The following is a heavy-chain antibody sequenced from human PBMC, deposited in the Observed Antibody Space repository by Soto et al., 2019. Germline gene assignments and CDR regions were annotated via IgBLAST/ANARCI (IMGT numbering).Heavy chain of an antibody. CDR2: ISAHNGNT. V-gene: IGHV1-18*01. CDR1: GYAFTTYG. J-gene: IGHJ4*02. D-gene: IGHD1-1*01. Sequence: QVHLVQSGAEVKKPGASVKVSCKGSGYAFTTYGITWVRQAPGQGLEWMGWISAHNGNTNYAQKVQGRVTVTRDTSTSTAYMELRSRRSDDTAVYSCARGRYGDYWGQGALVTVSS. CDR3: ARGRYGDY.